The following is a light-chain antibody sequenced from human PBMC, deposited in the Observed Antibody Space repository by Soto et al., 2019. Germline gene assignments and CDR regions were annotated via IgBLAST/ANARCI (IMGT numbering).Light chain of an antibody. CDR3: QQRSDWPLT. CDR1: QSVSNY. J-gene: IGKJ4*01. CDR2: DAS. Sequence: EVVLTQSPATLSLSPGERVTLSCRASQSVSNYFAWYQQKPGQAPMLLIYDASTRAAGIPARFRGSGSGTDFTLTISSLEPDDFAVYYGQQRSDWPLTFGRGTKVEIK. V-gene: IGKV3-11*01.